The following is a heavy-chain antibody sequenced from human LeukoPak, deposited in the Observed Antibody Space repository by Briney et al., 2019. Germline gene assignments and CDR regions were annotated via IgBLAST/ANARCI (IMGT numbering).Heavy chain of an antibody. V-gene: IGHV3-74*01. J-gene: IGHJ4*02. Sequence: GGSLRLSCAASGFTFNSFWMYWVRQVPGKGLLWVARINSDGIRTSHADSVQGRFTISRDNANNTLYLQMNSLRVEDTAVYYCAKSTVTTFVDYWGQGTLVTVSS. CDR2: INSDGIRT. D-gene: IGHD4-17*01. CDR3: AKSTVTTFVDY. CDR1: GFTFNSFW.